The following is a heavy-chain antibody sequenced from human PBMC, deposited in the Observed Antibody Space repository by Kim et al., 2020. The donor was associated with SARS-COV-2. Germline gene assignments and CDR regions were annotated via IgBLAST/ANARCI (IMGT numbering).Heavy chain of an antibody. J-gene: IGHJ6*03. CDR3: VKDARYNWKDSVDYYMDV. D-gene: IGHD1-1*01. Sequence: GGSLRLSCAVSGFTFSNYVMSWVRQVPGEGLEWVAQINGDGSEKYYMDSVKGRFTISRDNAKKSLYLQMSSLRVEDTAVYFCVKDARYNWKDSVDYYMDV. CDR1: GFTFSNYV. CDR2: INGDGSEK. V-gene: IGHV3-7*01.